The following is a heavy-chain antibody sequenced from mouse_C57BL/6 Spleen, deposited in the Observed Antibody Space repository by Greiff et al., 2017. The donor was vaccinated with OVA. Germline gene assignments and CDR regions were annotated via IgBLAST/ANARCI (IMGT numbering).Heavy chain of an antibody. J-gene: IGHJ4*01. CDR2: INPNNGGT. D-gene: IGHD2-2*01. CDR1: GYTFTDYN. V-gene: IGHV1-22*01. Sequence: EVQLQQSGPELVQPGASVKMSCKASGYTFTDYNMHWVKQSHGKSLEWIGYINPNNGGTSYNQKFKGKATLTVNKSSSTAYMELRSLTSEDSADYYCARSLDDGYDFYYAMDYWGQGTSVTVSS. CDR3: ARSLDDGYDFYYAMDY.